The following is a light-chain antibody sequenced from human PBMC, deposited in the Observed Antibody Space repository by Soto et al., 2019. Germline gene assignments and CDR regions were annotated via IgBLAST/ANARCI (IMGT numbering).Light chain of an antibody. J-gene: IGKJ1*01. Sequence: EIALTQSPASLSLSPGERAPLSCGASPRVSRHYLAWYQQRPGLAPTLLIYDASNTATGIPGRCCDCGTWTDFTLTTTRLEPEDFAVYYCQQYGVSRTFGQGTKVDIK. CDR2: DAS. CDR3: QQYGVSRT. V-gene: IGKV3D-20*01. CDR1: PRVSRHY.